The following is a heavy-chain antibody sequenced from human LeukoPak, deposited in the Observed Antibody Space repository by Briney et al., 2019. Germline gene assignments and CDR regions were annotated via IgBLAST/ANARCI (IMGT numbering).Heavy chain of an antibody. CDR2: INPNSGDT. CDR1: GYTFSGYY. J-gene: IGHJ6*03. Sequence: ASVKVSCKTSGYTFSGYYIHWIRQAPGQGLEWVGWINPNSGDTDYAQKFQGRVTVTRDTSISTAYMELSSLRSEDTAVYYCAREGSCSGGLYYYYMDVWGKGTTVTVSS. D-gene: IGHD2-15*01. CDR3: AREGSCSGGLYYYYMDV. V-gene: IGHV1-2*02.